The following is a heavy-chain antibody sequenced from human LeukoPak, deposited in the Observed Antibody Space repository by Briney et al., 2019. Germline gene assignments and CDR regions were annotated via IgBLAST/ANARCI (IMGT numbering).Heavy chain of an antibody. V-gene: IGHV3-21*06. J-gene: IGHJ3*02. CDR3: ARSLRDAFDI. CDR2: LSGTGRYI. Sequence: PGGSLRLSCAASGFTFSSYAMNWVRQAPGKGLEWVSSLSGTGRYIYYADLMKGRFTISRDNAKNSLYLQMNSLRAEDTAVYYCARSLRDAFDIWGQGPMVTVSS. CDR1: GFTFSSYA.